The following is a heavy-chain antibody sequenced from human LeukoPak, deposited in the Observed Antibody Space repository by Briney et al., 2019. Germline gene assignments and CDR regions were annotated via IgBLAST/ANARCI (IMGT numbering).Heavy chain of an antibody. CDR2: IASDGSST. D-gene: IGHD6-19*01. Sequence: PGGSLRLSCAASGFTFSSYWMNWVRQAPGKGLVWVSRIASDGSSTTYADSVKGRFSISRDNAKSTLYLQMNSLRVEDTAVYYCARGRLHGGRYRWDYFDYWGQGTLVTVSS. V-gene: IGHV3-74*01. CDR1: GFTFSSYW. J-gene: IGHJ4*02. CDR3: ARGRLHGGRYRWDYFDY.